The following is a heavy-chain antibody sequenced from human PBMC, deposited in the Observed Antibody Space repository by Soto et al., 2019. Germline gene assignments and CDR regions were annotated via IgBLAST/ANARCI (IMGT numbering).Heavy chain of an antibody. Sequence: QMQLVQSGPEVKKPGTSVKVSCKASGFTFTSSSVQWVRQARGQGLEWIRWIVVGTGDTKYAQKFQERVTFDRDISTTTAYMEVSSLTSDDTAVYYCAADRGYLWGQGTLVTVSS. D-gene: IGHD3-10*01. CDR1: GFTFTSSS. CDR2: IVVGTGDT. J-gene: IGHJ5*02. CDR3: AADRGYL. V-gene: IGHV1-58*01.